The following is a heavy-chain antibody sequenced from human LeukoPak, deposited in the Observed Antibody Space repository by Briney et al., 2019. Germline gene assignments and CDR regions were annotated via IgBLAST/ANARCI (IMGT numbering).Heavy chain of an antibody. V-gene: IGHV4-39*01. J-gene: IGHJ4*02. D-gene: IGHD5-12*01. CDR1: GGSISSSSYY. CDR3: ARTGKRGYSGYKRVYYFDY. CDR2: IYYSGST. Sequence: SETLSLTCTVSGGSISSSSYYWGWIRQPPGKGLEWIGSIYYSGSTYYNPSLKSRVTISVDTSKNQFSLKLSSVTAADTAVYYCARTGKRGYSGYKRVYYFDYWGQGTLVTVSS.